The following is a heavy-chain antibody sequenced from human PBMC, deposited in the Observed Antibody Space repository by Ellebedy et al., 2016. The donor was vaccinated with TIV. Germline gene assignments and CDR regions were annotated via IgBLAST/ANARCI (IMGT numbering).Heavy chain of an antibody. Sequence: PSETLSLTCNVSGGSISNYYWSRIRLPPGKGLEWIGYVFHSGSTNYNPSLTSRVTMSVDTSKNQFSLRLTSVTAADTAVYYCAGDRVLRGGDPYSFYAMDVWGQGTTVTVSS. CDR2: VFHSGST. D-gene: IGHD2-21*02. V-gene: IGHV4-59*01. CDR3: AGDRVLRGGDPYSFYAMDV. CDR1: GGSISNYY. J-gene: IGHJ6*02.